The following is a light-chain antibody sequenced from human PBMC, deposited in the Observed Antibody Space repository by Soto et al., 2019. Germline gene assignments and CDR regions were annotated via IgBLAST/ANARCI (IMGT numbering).Light chain of an antibody. CDR3: SSYAASNNFYFV. CDR2: DVS. Sequence: QSAPTQPRSVSGSPGQSVTISCTGTSSDVGGYDYVSWYQQSPGKAPKLMIYDVSERPSGVPDRFSGSKSGNTASLTVSGLQAEDEADYYCSSYAASNNFYFVFGGGTQLTVL. CDR1: SSDVGGYDY. V-gene: IGLV2-11*01. J-gene: IGLJ3*02.